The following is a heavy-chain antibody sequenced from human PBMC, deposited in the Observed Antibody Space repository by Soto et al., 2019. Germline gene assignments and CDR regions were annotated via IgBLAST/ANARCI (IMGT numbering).Heavy chain of an antibody. V-gene: IGHV1-18*01. J-gene: IGHJ3*02. D-gene: IGHD6-19*01. CDR3: ARDSSGWYDSLDAFDI. CDR1: GYTFTSYG. Sequence: ASVTVSCKASGYTFTSYGIIWVRQAPGQGLEWMGWISAYNGNTNYAQKLQGRVTMTTDTSMSTAYMELRSLRSDDTAVYYCARDSSGWYDSLDAFDIWGQGTMVTVSS. CDR2: ISAYNGNT.